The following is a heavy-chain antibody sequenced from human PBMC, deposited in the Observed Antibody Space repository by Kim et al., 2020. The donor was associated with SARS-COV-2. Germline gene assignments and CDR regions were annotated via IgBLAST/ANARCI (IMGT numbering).Heavy chain of an antibody. CDR1: GGSVSSGTYY. D-gene: IGHD6-13*01. J-gene: IGHJ2*01. CDR3: ATYSSSRRIYFDL. CDR2: IYNSGST. Sequence: SETLSLTCTVSGGSVSSGTYYWSWIRQPPGKGLERIGYIYNSGSTNYNPSLKSRVTISVDTSNNQFSLKLSSVTAADTAVYYCATYSSSRRIYFDLWGRGALVTVSS. V-gene: IGHV4-61*01.